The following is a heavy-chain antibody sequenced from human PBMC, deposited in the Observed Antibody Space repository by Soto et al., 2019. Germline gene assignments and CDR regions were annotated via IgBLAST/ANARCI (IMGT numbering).Heavy chain of an antibody. CDR2: ISYDGSNK. V-gene: IGHV3-30*18. D-gene: IGHD4-17*01. Sequence: QVQLVESGGGVVQPGRSLRLSCAASGFTFSGYGMHWVRQAPGKGLEWVAVISYDGSNKYYADSVKGRFTISRDNXTNTLYLQMNSLRLEDTAVYYCAKGDYGGNSHTFDIWGQGTMVTVSS. CDR3: AKGDYGGNSHTFDI. CDR1: GFTFSGYG. J-gene: IGHJ3*02.